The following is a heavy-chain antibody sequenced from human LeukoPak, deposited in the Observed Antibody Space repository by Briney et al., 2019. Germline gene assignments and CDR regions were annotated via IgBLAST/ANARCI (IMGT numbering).Heavy chain of an antibody. V-gene: IGHV1-18*01. Sequence: ASVKVSCKASGYTFTSYGISWVRQAPGQGLEWMGWISAYNGNTNYAQRLQARVTMTTDTSTSTAYMELRSLRSDDTAVYHCARVVETYYYNTRHPRGAFDIWGQGTMVTVSS. J-gene: IGHJ3*02. CDR3: ARVVETYYYNTRHPRGAFDI. CDR1: GYTFTSYG. D-gene: IGHD3-22*01. CDR2: ISAYNGNT.